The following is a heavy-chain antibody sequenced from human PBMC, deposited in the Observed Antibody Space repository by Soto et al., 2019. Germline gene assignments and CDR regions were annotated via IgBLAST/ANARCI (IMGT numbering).Heavy chain of an antibody. CDR3: AREGYPSSSSAFDI. J-gene: IGHJ3*02. D-gene: IGHD6-6*01. Sequence: SETLSLTCTVSGGSISSGGYYWSWIRQHPGKGLEWIGYIYYSGSTYYNPSLKSRVTISVDTSKNQFSLKLSSVTAADTAVYYCAREGYPSSSSAFDIWGQGTMVTVSS. V-gene: IGHV4-31*03. CDR1: GGSISSGGYY. CDR2: IYYSGST.